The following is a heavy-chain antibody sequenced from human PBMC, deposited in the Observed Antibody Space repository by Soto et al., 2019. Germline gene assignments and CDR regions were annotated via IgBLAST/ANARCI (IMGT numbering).Heavy chain of an antibody. V-gene: IGHV1-69*13. CDR3: ARDRGYYYGSGSYAPDFDY. CDR2: IIPIFGTA. CDR1: GGTFISYS. Sequence: SXKVSCKASGGTFISYSISWVRQAPGQWLEWMGGIIPIFGTANYAQKFQGRVTITADESTSTAYMELSSLRSEDTAVYYCARDRGYYYGSGSYAPDFDYWGQGTLVTVSS. D-gene: IGHD3-10*01. J-gene: IGHJ4*02.